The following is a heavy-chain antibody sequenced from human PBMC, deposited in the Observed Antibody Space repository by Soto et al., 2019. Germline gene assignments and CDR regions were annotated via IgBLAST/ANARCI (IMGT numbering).Heavy chain of an antibody. D-gene: IGHD3-10*01. J-gene: IGHJ6*02. CDR3: ARDGWFGELYYYGMDV. Sequence: SETLSLTCTVSGGSISSYYWSWIRQPAGKGLEWIGRIYTSGSTNCNPSLKSRVTMSVDTSKNQFSLKLSSVTAADTAVYYCARDGWFGELYYYGMDVWGQGTTVTVSS. CDR2: IYTSGST. CDR1: GGSISSYY. V-gene: IGHV4-4*07.